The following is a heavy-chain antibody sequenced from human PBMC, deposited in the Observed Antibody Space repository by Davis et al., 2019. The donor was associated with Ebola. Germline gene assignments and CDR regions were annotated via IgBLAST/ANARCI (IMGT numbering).Heavy chain of an antibody. Sequence: PGGSLRLSCAASGFTVSSNYMSWVRQAPGKGLEWVSVIYSGGSTYYADSVKGRFTISRDNSKNTLYLQMNSLRAEDTAVYYCALSSIPHYYYYYGMDVWGQGTTVTVSS. CDR2: IYSGGST. CDR3: ALSSIPHYYYYYGMDV. CDR1: GFTVSSNY. V-gene: IGHV3-53*01. D-gene: IGHD2-21*01. J-gene: IGHJ6*02.